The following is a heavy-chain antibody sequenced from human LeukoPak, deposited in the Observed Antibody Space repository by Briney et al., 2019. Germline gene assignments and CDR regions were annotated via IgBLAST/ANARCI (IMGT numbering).Heavy chain of an antibody. CDR3: AREFMVRGVILEDY. CDR2: MNPNSGNT. Sequence: ASVKVSSKASGYTFTSYDINWVRQATGQGLEWMGWMNPNSGNTGYAQKFQGRVTMTRNTSISTAYMELSSLRSEDTAVYYCAREFMVRGVILEDYWGQGTLVTVSS. CDR1: GYTFTSYD. D-gene: IGHD3-10*01. J-gene: IGHJ4*02. V-gene: IGHV1-8*01.